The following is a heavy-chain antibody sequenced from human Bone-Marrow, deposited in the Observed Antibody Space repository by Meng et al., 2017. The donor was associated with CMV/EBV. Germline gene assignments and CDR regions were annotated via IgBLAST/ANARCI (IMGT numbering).Heavy chain of an antibody. J-gene: IGHJ3*02. CDR2: ISSSSSSYI. Sequence: GGSLRLSCAASGFTFSSYSMNWVRQAPGKGLEWVSSISSSSSSYIYYADSVKGRFTISRDNAKNSLYLQMTSLRAEDTAVYYCARDLPLFTDIVVVPAANDAFDIWGQGTMVTVSS. CDR1: GFTFSSYS. D-gene: IGHD2-2*01. CDR3: ARDLPLFTDIVVVPAANDAFDI. V-gene: IGHV3-21*01.